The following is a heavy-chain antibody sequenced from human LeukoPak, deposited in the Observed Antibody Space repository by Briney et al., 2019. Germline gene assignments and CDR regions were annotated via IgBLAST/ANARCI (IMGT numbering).Heavy chain of an antibody. D-gene: IGHD3-22*01. J-gene: IGHJ4*02. CDR1: GXSISSYY. V-gene: IGHV4-59*01. Sequence: SETLSLTCTVSGXSISSYYWSWIRQPPGKGLEWIGFIYYSGSTNYNPSLKSRVTISVDTSKNQFSLKLSSVTAADTAVYYCARADDSSGNFDYWGQGTLVTVSS. CDR3: ARADDSSGNFDY. CDR2: IYYSGST.